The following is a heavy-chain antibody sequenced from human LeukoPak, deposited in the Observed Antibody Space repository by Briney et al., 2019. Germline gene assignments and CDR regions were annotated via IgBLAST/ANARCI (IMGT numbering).Heavy chain of an antibody. D-gene: IGHD5-18*01. V-gene: IGHV3-53*05. CDR2: IYSGGST. J-gene: IGHJ4*02. CDR3: ARDRGRYSYDPDYYFDY. Sequence: GGSLRLSCAASGFTVSSNYMSWVRQAPGKGLEWVSVIYSGGSTYYADSVKGRFTISRDNSKNTLYLQMNSLRAEDTAVYYCARDRGRYSYDPDYYFDYWGQGTLVTVSS. CDR1: GFTVSSNY.